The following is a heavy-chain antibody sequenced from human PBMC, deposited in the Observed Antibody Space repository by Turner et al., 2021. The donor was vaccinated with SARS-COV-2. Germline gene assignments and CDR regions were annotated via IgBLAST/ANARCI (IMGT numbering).Heavy chain of an antibody. V-gene: IGHV4-59*01. J-gene: IGHJ6*02. D-gene: IGHD3-10*01. CDR3: ARVVPIGVYGSGSYDHGMDV. CDR1: GGPISSYY. Sequence: QVQLQESGPGLVKPSETLSLTCTVSGGPISSYYWSWIRQPPGKGLEWIGYIYYSGSTNYNPSLKSRVTISVDTSKNQFSLKLSSVTAADTAVYYCARVVPIGVYGSGSYDHGMDVWGQGTTVTVSS. CDR2: IYYSGST.